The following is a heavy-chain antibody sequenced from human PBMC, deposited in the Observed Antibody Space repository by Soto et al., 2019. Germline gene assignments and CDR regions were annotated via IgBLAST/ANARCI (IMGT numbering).Heavy chain of an antibody. J-gene: IGHJ6*02. Sequence: GASVKVSCKASGYTFTSYGISWVRQAPGQGLEWMGWISAYNGNTNYAQKLQGRVTMTTDTSTSTAYMELRSLRSDDTAVYYCARDSWYYYDSSGYYFSDYYGMDVGGQGTTVTVSS. CDR2: ISAYNGNT. CDR3: ARDSWYYYDSSGYYFSDYYGMDV. D-gene: IGHD3-22*01. CDR1: GYTFTSYG. V-gene: IGHV1-18*01.